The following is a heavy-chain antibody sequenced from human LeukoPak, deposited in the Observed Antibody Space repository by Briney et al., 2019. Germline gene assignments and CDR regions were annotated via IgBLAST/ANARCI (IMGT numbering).Heavy chain of an antibody. CDR3: AKDPCSGGSCHDAFDI. CDR2: ISTYNGNT. Sequence: EASVKVSCKASGYTFTSYGISWVRQAPRQGLEWMGWISTYNGNTKYAQKLQGRVTMTTDTSTSTAHMELRSLRSDDTAVYHCAKDPCSGGSCHDAFDIWDQGTMVTVSS. D-gene: IGHD2-15*01. CDR1: GYTFTSYG. V-gene: IGHV1-18*01. J-gene: IGHJ3*02.